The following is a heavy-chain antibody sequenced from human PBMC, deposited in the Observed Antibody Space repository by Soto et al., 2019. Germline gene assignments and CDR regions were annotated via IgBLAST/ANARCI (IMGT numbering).Heavy chain of an antibody. V-gene: IGHV5-10-1*01. CDR2: IDPSDSQT. Sequence: SVKVSCKGSGYSFAGYWITWVRQKPGKGLEWMGRIDPSDSQTYYSPSFRGHVTISVTKSITTVFLQWSSLRASDTAMYYCARQIYDSDTGPNFQYYFDSWGQGTPVTVSS. CDR3: ARQIYDSDTGPNFQYYFDS. J-gene: IGHJ4*02. CDR1: GYSFAGYW. D-gene: IGHD3-22*01.